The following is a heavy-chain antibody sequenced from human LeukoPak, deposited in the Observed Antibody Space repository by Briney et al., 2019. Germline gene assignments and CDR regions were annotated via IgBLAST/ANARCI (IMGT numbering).Heavy chain of an antibody. CDR1: GFTFSSSA. D-gene: IGHD4-23*01. CDR3: ARVAAGYSVNCFDY. Sequence: PGGSLRLSCAASGFTFSSSAMSWVRQAPGKGLEWVSAISNNGGYTYYADSVKGRFTISRDNVENSLYLQMNSLRDEDTAVYYCARVAAGYSVNCFDYWGQGTLVTVSS. J-gene: IGHJ4*02. V-gene: IGHV3-23*01. CDR2: ISNNGGYT.